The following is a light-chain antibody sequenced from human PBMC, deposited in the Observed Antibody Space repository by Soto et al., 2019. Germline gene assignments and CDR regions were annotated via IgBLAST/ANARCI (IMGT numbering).Light chain of an antibody. Sequence: DIQMTQSPSSLSASVGDRVTITCRASRTISFYLNWYQQKPGKAPKLLIYAASNLQSGVPSRFSASGSGTEFTLTLNSLQPEDFATYYCQQAYSTPWTFGQGTKVDIK. CDR2: AAS. J-gene: IGKJ1*01. CDR3: QQAYSTPWT. CDR1: RTISFY. V-gene: IGKV1-39*01.